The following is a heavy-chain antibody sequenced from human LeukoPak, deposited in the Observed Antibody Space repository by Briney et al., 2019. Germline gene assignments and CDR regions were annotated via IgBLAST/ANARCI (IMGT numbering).Heavy chain of an antibody. V-gene: IGHV4-34*01. J-gene: IGHJ6*03. CDR2: INPSGST. Sequence: PSETLSLTCAVYGGSFSDYYWGWIRQPPGKGLEWIGEINPSGSTNYSPSLRSRDTISVDTSKNQFSLKLSSVAAADTAVYFCVRVGYSYVINDWSRTGLGAYPTKYYYHMDVWDKGTTVTVSS. D-gene: IGHD5-18*01. CDR1: GGSFSDYY. CDR3: VRVGYSYVINDWSRTGLGAYPTKYYYHMDV.